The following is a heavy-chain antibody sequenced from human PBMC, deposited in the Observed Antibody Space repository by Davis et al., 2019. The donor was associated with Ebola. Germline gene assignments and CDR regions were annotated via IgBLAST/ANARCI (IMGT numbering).Heavy chain of an antibody. J-gene: IGHJ6*02. D-gene: IGHD6-19*01. V-gene: IGHV3-74*01. CDR1: GFTFSSYW. CDR2: INSDGSST. CDR3: ARDQQWLVFSAFYYYYYGMDV. Sequence: GESLRLSCAASGFTFSSYWMHWVRQAPGKGLVWVSRINSDGSSTSYADSVKGRFTISRDNSKNTLYLQMNSLRAEDTAVYYCARDQQWLVFSAFYYYYYGMDVWGQGTTVTVSS.